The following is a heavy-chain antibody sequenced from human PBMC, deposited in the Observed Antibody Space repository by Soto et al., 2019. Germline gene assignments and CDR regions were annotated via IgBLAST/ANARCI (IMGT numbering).Heavy chain of an antibody. CDR3: ARGRYNWFDP. CDR1: GGSFSGYY. V-gene: IGHV4-34*01. CDR2: INHSGST. D-gene: IGHD1-20*01. J-gene: IGHJ5*02. Sequence: QVQLQQWGAGLLKPSETLSLTCAVYGGSFSGYYWSWIRQPPGKGLEWIGEINHSGSTNYNPSLKSRVTISVDTSKNQFSLKLSSVTAADPAVYYCARGRYNWFDPWGQGTLVTVSS.